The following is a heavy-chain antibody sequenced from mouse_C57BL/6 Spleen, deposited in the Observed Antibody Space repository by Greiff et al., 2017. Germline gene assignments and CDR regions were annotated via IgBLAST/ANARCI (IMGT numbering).Heavy chain of an antibody. CDR1: GYTFTSYW. CDR2: IDPSDSET. CDR3: ASVGSSYDFDY. D-gene: IGHD1-1*01. V-gene: IGHV1-52*01. Sequence: VQLQQPGAELVRPGSSVKLSCKASGYTFTSYWMHWVKQRPIQGLEWIGNIDPSDSETHYNQKFKDKATLTVDKSSSTAYMQLSSLTSEDSAVYYCASVGSSYDFDYWGQGTTLTVSA. J-gene: IGHJ2*01.